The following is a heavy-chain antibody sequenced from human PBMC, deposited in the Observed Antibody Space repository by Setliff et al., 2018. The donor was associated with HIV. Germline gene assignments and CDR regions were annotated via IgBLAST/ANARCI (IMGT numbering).Heavy chain of an antibody. J-gene: IGHJ5*02. Sequence: SETLSLTCSVSWESKINHDWGWIRQSPGRGLEWIGSMFRGGGRQFQPSLASRVTISVDTSKNQFSLKLSAATAADTAVYYCASQGVRGAYTWFDPWGQGTRVTVSS. CDR2: MFRGGGR. D-gene: IGHD3-10*01. V-gene: IGHV4-59*11. CDR1: WESKINHD. CDR3: ASQGVRGAYTWFDP.